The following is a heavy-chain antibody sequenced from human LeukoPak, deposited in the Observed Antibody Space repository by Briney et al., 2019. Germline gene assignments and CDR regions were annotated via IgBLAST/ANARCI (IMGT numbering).Heavy chain of an antibody. CDR2: IHPKSGDT. V-gene: IGHV1-2*02. Sequence: GASVKVSCKTSGYTFTAHYFHWLRQAPGQGLEWMGWIHPKSGDTNYAERFQGRVSLTRDTSISTAYMELSSLRSDDTAVYYCARDHNWGPDYWGQGTLVSVSS. J-gene: IGHJ4*02. CDR1: GYTFTAHY. CDR3: ARDHNWGPDY. D-gene: IGHD7-27*01.